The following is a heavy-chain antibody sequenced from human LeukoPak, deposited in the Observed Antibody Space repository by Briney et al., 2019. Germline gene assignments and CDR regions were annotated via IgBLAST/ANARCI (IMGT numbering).Heavy chain of an antibody. CDR1: GYTFTSYA. D-gene: IGHD7-27*01. CDR2: INAGNGNT. J-gene: IGHJ4*02. CDR3: ARGGTLTGYFDY. V-gene: IGHV1-3*03. Sequence: ASVKVSCKASGYTFTSYAMHWVRQAPGQRLEWMGWINAGNGNTKYSQEFQGRVTITRDTSASTAYMELSSLRSEDMAVYYCARGGTLTGYFDYWGQGTLVTVSS.